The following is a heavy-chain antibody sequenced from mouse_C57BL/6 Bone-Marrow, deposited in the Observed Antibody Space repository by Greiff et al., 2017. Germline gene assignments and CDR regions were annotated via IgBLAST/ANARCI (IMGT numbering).Heavy chain of an antibody. CDR3: ARAGDYDENYYAMDY. D-gene: IGHD2-4*01. CDR2: IDPSDSYT. Sequence: QVQLQHPGAELVMPGASVKLSCKASGYTFTSYWMPWVKQRPGQGLEWNGEIDPSDSYTNYNQKFKGKSTLTVDKSSSPAYMQLSSLTSEDSAVYYCARAGDYDENYYAMDYWGQGTSVTVSS. V-gene: IGHV1-69*01. J-gene: IGHJ4*01. CDR1: GYTFTSYW.